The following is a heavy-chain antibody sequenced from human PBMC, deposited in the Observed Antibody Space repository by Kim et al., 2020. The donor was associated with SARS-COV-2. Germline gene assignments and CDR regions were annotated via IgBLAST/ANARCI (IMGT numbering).Heavy chain of an antibody. D-gene: IGHD2-8*01. J-gene: IGHJ5*02. V-gene: IGHV7-4-1*02. CDR2: TGNP. Sequence: TGNPTYAQGFTGRFVFSLDTSVTTAYLQINSLKAEDTAIYYCARSMGSDLWGQGTLVTVSS. CDR3: ARSMGSDL.